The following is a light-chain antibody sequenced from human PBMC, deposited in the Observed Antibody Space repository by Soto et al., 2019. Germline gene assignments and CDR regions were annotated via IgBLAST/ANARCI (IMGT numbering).Light chain of an antibody. CDR3: QPYGISRV. CDR1: QSVSSSY. CDR2: GAS. Sequence: EIVLTQSPGTLSLSPGERATLSCRASQSVSSSYLAWYQQKPGQAPRLLIYGASSRATGIPDRFSGSGSGTEFTVTISRLEPEDFSVYYCQPYGISRVVGQGSKVEFK. V-gene: IGKV3-20*01. J-gene: IGKJ1*01.